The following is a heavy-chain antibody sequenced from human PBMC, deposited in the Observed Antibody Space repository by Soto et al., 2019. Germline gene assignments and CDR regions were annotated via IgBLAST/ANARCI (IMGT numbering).Heavy chain of an antibody. Sequence: QVQLQESGPGLVKPSETLSLTCTVSGGSISSYYWSWIRQPPGTGLEWIGYIYYSGSTNYNPSLKSRVTISVDTSKNQSALKRSSVTAADTAVYYCARRYGGTRDYLGQGTLVTVSS. J-gene: IGHJ4*02. CDR1: GGSISSYY. V-gene: IGHV4-59*08. D-gene: IGHD4-17*01. CDR3: ARRYGGTRDY. CDR2: IYYSGST.